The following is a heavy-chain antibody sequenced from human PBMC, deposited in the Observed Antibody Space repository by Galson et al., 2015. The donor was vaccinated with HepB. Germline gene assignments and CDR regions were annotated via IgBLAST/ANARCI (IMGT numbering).Heavy chain of an antibody. CDR1: GFTFSSYA. V-gene: IGHV3-33*08. Sequence: SLRLSCAASGFTFSSYAMHWVRQAPGKGLEWVAVIWYDGSNKYYADSVKGRFTISRDNSKNTLYLQMNSLRAEDTAVYYCARDPTVAGIAYYFDYWGQGTLVTVSS. CDR2: IWYDGSNK. D-gene: IGHD6-19*01. CDR3: ARDPTVAGIAYYFDY. J-gene: IGHJ4*02.